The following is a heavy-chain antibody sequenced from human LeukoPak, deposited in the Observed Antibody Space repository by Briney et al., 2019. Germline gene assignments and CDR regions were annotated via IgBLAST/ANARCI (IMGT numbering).Heavy chain of an antibody. Sequence: EGSLRLSCAASGFTFSSYSMNWVRQAPGKGLEWVSYISSSSSTIYYADSVKGRFTISRDNAKNSLYLQMNSLRAEDTAVYYCARDIGSSAFDIWGQGTMVTVSS. J-gene: IGHJ3*02. CDR3: ARDIGSSAFDI. CDR1: GFTFSSYS. D-gene: IGHD2-2*01. CDR2: ISSSSSTI. V-gene: IGHV3-48*04.